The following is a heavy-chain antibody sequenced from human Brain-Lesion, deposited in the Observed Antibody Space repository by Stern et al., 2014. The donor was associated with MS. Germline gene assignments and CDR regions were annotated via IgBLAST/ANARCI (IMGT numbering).Heavy chain of an antibody. CDR1: GYIFTGYY. CDR2: INPTTGGT. D-gene: IGHD3-3*01. Sequence: QVQLGQSGAEVKKPGASVKVSCKTSGYIFTGYYIHWVRQAPGQGLAWMEWINPTTGGTKYAQKFQGRVTMSRDTSISTAYVELSSLTSDDTAVYYCARDQRGITIFGVVTDYYYLGMDVWGQGTTVTVSS. V-gene: IGHV1-2*02. J-gene: IGHJ6*02. CDR3: ARDQRGITIFGVVTDYYYLGMDV.